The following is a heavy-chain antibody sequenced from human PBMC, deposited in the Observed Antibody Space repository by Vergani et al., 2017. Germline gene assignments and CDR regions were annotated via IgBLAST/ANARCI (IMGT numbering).Heavy chain of an antibody. V-gene: IGHV3-21*01. CDR3: ARDGSYWGYYYMDV. CDR2: ISSSSSYI. D-gene: IGHD7-27*01. CDR1: GFTFSSYS. Sequence: EVQLVESGGGLVKPGGSLRLSCAASGFTFSSYSMNWVRQAPGKGLEWVSSISSSSSYIYYADSVKGRFTISRDNAKNSLYLQMNSLRAEDTAVYYCARDGSYWGYYYMDVWGKGTTVTVSS. J-gene: IGHJ6*03.